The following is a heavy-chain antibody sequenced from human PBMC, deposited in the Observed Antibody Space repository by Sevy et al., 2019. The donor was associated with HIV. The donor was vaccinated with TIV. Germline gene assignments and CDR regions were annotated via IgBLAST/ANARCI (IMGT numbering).Heavy chain of an antibody. CDR3: AKDEEAGGISYLSGFHAPFDY. CDR1: GFSFSYYG. J-gene: IGHJ4*02. CDR2: IRSDGSEK. Sequence: GGSLRLSCAASGFSFSYYGMHWVRQAPGKGLEWVTFIRSDGSEKFYADSVKGRFTISRDNSKNTLYLEMYSLRVEDTALYYCAKDEEAGGISYLSGFHAPFDYWGQGTLVTVSS. V-gene: IGHV3-30*02. D-gene: IGHD1-26*01.